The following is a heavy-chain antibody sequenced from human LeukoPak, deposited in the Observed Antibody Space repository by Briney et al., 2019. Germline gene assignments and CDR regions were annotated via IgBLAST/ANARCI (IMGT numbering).Heavy chain of an antibody. J-gene: IGHJ4*02. D-gene: IGHD5-12*01. V-gene: IGHV3-64*04. CDR3: AKVRGYSGYGYFDY. CDR2: INSNGDGT. CDR1: GFTFSIYA. Sequence: GGSLRLSCSASGFTFSIYAMHWVRQAPGKGLEYVSAINSNGDGTYYADPVKGRFTISRDNSKNTLYLQMNSLRAEDTAVYYCAKVRGYSGYGYFDYWGQGTQVTVSS.